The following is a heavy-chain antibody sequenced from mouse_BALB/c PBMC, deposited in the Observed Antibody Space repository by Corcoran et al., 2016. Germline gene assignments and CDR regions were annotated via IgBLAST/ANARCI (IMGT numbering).Heavy chain of an antibody. CDR1: GCTFTDYY. D-gene: IGHD2-12*01. CDR2: IYPGSGNT. Sequence: QIQLQQSGPELVKTGASVKISCKASGCTFTDYYINWVKQKPGQGLEWMGWIYPGSGNTKYNEKFKGKDTLIVDTSSSTAYMQLSSLTTEDTAVYVCARWARRGYAMDYWGQGTSVTVSS. J-gene: IGHJ4*01. V-gene: IGHV1-84*02. CDR3: ARWARRGYAMDY.